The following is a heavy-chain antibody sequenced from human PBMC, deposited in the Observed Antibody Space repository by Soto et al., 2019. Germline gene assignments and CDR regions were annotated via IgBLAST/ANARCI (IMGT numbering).Heavy chain of an antibody. CDR1: GVSFRIYD. CDR3: VREIREAVGRGHHYYGIDV. J-gene: IGHJ6*02. Sequence: PGWCVRLSCAASGVSFRIYDMHWLCHVTGKGLEWVSAIGTIGDTYYRDSVKGRFTISREDAKYSLYLQMNSLTAGDTAVYYCVREIREAVGRGHHYYGIDVWGQGTTVTVSS. D-gene: IGHD6-13*01. V-gene: IGHV3-13*04. CDR2: IGTIGDT.